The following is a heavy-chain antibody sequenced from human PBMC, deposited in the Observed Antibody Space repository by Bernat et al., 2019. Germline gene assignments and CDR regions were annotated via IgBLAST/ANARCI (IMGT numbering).Heavy chain of an antibody. CDR2: IYWDDDK. J-gene: IGHJ3*01. CDR3: ETYTGSREDFDV. CDR1: GFSISSSGVR. V-gene: IGHV2-5*02. Sequence: QITLKESGPTLVKATQTLTLTCTFSGFSISSSGVRVGWIRLPPGKALEWLARIYWDDDKGYSPSLESRLTITKDTSNNQVVVTMTNMDPVDTATYCCETYTGSREDFDVWGQGTMVTVSS. D-gene: IGHD1-26*01.